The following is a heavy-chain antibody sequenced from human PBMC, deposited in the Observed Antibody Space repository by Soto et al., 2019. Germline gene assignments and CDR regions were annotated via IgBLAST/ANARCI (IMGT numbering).Heavy chain of an antibody. CDR1: GYTFTSCY. Sequence: ASVKVSCKASGYTFTSCYMHWVRQAPGQGLEWMGIINPSGGSTSYAQKFQGRVTMTRDTSTSTVYMELSSLRSEDTAVYYCARDGSNYYDSSGSAFDIWGQGTMVTVSS. J-gene: IGHJ3*02. CDR3: ARDGSNYYDSSGSAFDI. V-gene: IGHV1-46*01. CDR2: INPSGGST. D-gene: IGHD3-22*01.